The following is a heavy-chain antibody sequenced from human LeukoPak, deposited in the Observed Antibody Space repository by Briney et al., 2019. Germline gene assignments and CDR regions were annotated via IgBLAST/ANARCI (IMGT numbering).Heavy chain of an antibody. Sequence: GGSLRLSCAASGFTFDDYAMHWVRHAPGKGLEWVSGISWNSGSIGYADSVKGRYTISRDNAKNSLYLQMNSLRAEDTALYYCAKADWSDAYFDYWGQGILVTVSS. CDR2: ISWNSGSI. V-gene: IGHV3-9*01. CDR3: AKADWSDAYFDY. CDR1: GFTFDDYA. D-gene: IGHD1-1*01. J-gene: IGHJ4*02.